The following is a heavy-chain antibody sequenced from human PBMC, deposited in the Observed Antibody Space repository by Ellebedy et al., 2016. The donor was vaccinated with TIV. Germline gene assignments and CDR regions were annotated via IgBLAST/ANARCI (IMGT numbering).Heavy chain of an antibody. J-gene: IGHJ4*02. CDR3: ARGLSAIAVADNVGDY. CDR1: GGSISSYY. V-gene: IGHV4-59*01. CDR2: IYYSGST. D-gene: IGHD6-19*01. Sequence: SETLSLXXTVSGGSISSYYWSWIRQPPGKGLEWIGYIYYSGSTNYNPSLKSRVTISVDTSKNQFSLKLSSVTAADTAVYYCARGLSAIAVADNVGDYWGQGTLVTVSS.